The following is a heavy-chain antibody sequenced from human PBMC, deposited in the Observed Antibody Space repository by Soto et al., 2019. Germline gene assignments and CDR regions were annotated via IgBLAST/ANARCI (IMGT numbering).Heavy chain of an antibody. D-gene: IGHD6-6*01. CDR3: ARQGPTGRSWSY. CDR2: INPSGGST. CDR1: GYTFTSYY. V-gene: IGHV1-46*03. J-gene: IGHJ4*02. Sequence: ASVKVSCKASGYTFTSYYMHWVRQAPGQGLEWMGIINPSGGSTSFAQKFQGRVTMTRDTSTSTVYMELSSLRSEDTAVYYCARQGPTGRSWSYWGQGTLVTVSS.